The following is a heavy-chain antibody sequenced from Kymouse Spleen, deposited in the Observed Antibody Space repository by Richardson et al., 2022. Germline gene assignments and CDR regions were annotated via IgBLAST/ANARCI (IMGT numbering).Heavy chain of an antibody. CDR3: AKGYCGGDCYSDFFDY. CDR1: GFTFSSYA. Sequence: EVQLVESGGGLVQPGGSLRLSCAASGFTFSSYAMSWVRQAPGKGLEWVSAISGSGGSTYYADSVKGRFTISRDNSKNTLYLQMNSLRAEDTAVYYCAKGYCGGDCYSDFFDYWGQGTLVTVSS. D-gene: IGHD2-21*02. J-gene: IGHJ4*02. V-gene: IGHV3-23*04. CDR2: ISGSGGST.